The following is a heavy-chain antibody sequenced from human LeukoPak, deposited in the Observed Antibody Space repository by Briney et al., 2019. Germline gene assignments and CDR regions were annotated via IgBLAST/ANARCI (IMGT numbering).Heavy chain of an antibody. CDR3: ARDSSGWQRLYYFDY. CDR2: INHSGST. Sequence: PSETLSLTCAVYGVSFSGYYWSWIRQPPGKGLEWIGEINHSGSTNYNPSLKSRVTISVDTSKNQFSLKLSSVTAADTAVYYCARDSSGWQRLYYFDYWGQGTLVTVSS. D-gene: IGHD6-19*01. J-gene: IGHJ4*02. V-gene: IGHV4-34*01. CDR1: GVSFSGYY.